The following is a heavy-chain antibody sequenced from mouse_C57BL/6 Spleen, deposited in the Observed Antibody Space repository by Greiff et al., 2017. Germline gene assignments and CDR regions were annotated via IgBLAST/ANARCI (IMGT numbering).Heavy chain of an antibody. V-gene: IGHV1-52*01. D-gene: IGHD2-2*01. CDR1: GYTFTSYW. J-gene: IGHJ4*01. CDR3: ARRGGYPHYYAMDY. Sequence: QVQLQQPGAELVRPGSSVKLSCKASGYTFTSYWMHWVKQRPIQGLEWIGNIDPSDSETHYNQKFKDKATLTVDKSSSTAYMQLSSLTSEDSAVYYCARRGGYPHYYAMDYWGQGTSVTVSS. CDR2: IDPSDSET.